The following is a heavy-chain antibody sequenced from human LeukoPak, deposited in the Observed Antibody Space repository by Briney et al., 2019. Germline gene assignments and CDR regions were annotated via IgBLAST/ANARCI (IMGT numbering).Heavy chain of an antibody. Sequence: SVKVSCKASGGTFSSYAISWVRQAPGQGLEWMGRIIPIFGTANYAQKFQGRVTITTDESAGTAYMELSSLRSEDTAVYYCARDRIVVVTAIPYAFDIWGQGTMVTVSS. CDR2: IIPIFGTA. J-gene: IGHJ3*02. CDR1: GGTFSSYA. CDR3: ARDRIVVVTAIPYAFDI. V-gene: IGHV1-69*05. D-gene: IGHD2-21*02.